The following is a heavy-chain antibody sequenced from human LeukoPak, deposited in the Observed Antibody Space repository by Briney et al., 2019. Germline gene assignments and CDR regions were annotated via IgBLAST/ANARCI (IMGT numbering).Heavy chain of an antibody. J-gene: IGHJ4*02. CDR2: MNPNSGNT. V-gene: IGHV1-8*01. CDR1: GYTFTSYD. CDR3: ATNYDILTGHWVY. Sequence: ASVKVSCKASGYTFTSYDINWVRQATGQGLEWMGWMNPNSGNTGYAQKFQGRVTMTRNTSISTAYMELSSLRSEDTAVYYCATNYDILTGHWVYWGQGTLVTVSS. D-gene: IGHD3-9*01.